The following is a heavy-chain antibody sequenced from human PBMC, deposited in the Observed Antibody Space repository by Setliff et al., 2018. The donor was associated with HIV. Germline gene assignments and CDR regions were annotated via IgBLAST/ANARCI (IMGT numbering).Heavy chain of an antibody. Sequence: GGSLRLSCAASGFTISSYHIHWVRQAPGKGLEWVAFVRHDGDVQIYADSVKGRFTISRDDAKNSLYLQMNSLRVEDTAVYYCARDRVPHYWGQGILVTVSS. CDR2: VRHDGDVQ. J-gene: IGHJ4*01. CDR3: ARDRVPHY. V-gene: IGHV3-30*02. CDR1: GFTISSYH. D-gene: IGHD3-10*01.